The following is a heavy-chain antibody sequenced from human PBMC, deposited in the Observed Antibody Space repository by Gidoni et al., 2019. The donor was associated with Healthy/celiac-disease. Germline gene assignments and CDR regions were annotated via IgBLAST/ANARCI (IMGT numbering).Heavy chain of an antibody. Sequence: QVQLQESGPGLVKPSETLSLTCTVSGGSISSYYWSWIRQPAGKGLEWIGRIYTSGTTKYNPSLKSRVSMSLDTSKNQFSLKLSSVTAADTAVYYCARGNPDSSGYHYVDYWGQGTLVTVSS. J-gene: IGHJ4*02. CDR1: GGSISSYY. D-gene: IGHD3-22*01. V-gene: IGHV4-4*07. CDR3: ARGNPDSSGYHYVDY. CDR2: IYTSGTT.